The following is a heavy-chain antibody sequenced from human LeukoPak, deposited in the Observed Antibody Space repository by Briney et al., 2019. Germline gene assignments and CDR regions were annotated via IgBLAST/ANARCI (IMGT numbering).Heavy chain of an antibody. Sequence: ASVKVSCKASGYIFTDYYMHWVRQAPGQGLAWMGWINPSSGGKNYAQKFQGRVTVTRDTSISTAYMDLSRLRSDYTAVYYCARTYYDILTGLDYWGQETLVTVSS. V-gene: IGHV1-2*02. D-gene: IGHD3-9*01. CDR3: ARTYYDILTGLDY. CDR2: INPSSGGK. CDR1: GYIFTDYY. J-gene: IGHJ4*02.